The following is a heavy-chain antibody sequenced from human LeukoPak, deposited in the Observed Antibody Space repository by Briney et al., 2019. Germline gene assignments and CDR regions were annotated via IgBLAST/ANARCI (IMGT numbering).Heavy chain of an antibody. D-gene: IGHD6-6*01. CDR2: IHSGESP. CDR3: ATDWGVEARPGYMDV. Sequence: SETLSLTCTDSGYSISSGYFWGWILQPPGKGLEWIGIIHSGESPYYRPSLESRITISIDTSMNQFSLKLSSVTAADTAVYFCATDWGVEARPGYMDVWGKGTTVTVYS. J-gene: IGHJ6*03. CDR1: GYSISSGYF. V-gene: IGHV4-38-2*02.